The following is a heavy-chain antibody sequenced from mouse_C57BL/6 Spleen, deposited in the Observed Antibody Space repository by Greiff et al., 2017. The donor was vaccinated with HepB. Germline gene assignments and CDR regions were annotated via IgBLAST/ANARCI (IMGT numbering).Heavy chain of an antibody. Sequence: QVQLQQSGAELVKPGASVKLSCKASGYTFTSYWMHWVKQRPGQGLEWIGMIHPNSGSTNYNEKFKSKATLTVDKSSSTAYMQLSSLTSEDSAVYYCAREDYYGLDYWGQGTTLTVSS. J-gene: IGHJ2*01. CDR1: GYTFTSYW. CDR2: IHPNSGST. V-gene: IGHV1-64*01. CDR3: AREDYYGLDY. D-gene: IGHD1-1*01.